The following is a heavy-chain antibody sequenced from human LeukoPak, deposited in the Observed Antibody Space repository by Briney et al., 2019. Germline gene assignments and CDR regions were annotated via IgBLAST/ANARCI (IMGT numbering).Heavy chain of an antibody. CDR2: IYYSGST. V-gene: IGHV4-59*01. J-gene: IGHJ5*02. CDR1: GGSISSYY. Sequence: PSETLSLTCTVSGGSISSYYWSWIRQPPGKGLEWIGYIYYSGSTNYNPSLKSRVTISVDTSKNQFSLKLSSVTAADTAVYYCARGGKIAYNWFDPWGQGTLVTVSS. CDR3: ARGGKIAYNWFDP. D-gene: IGHD3-3*02.